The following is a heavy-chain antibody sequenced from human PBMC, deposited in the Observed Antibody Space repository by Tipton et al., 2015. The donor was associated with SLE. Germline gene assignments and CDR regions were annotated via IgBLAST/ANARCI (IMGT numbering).Heavy chain of an antibody. Sequence: TLSLTCAVSGYSISSGYYWGWIRQPPGKGLEWIGSIYHSGSTYYNPSLKSRVTRSVDTSKNQFSLKLSSVTAADTAVYYCAREGEWLLPRDAFDIWGQGTMVTVSS. D-gene: IGHD3-3*01. CDR2: IYHSGST. V-gene: IGHV4-38-2*02. CDR1: GYSISSGYY. J-gene: IGHJ3*02. CDR3: AREGEWLLPRDAFDI.